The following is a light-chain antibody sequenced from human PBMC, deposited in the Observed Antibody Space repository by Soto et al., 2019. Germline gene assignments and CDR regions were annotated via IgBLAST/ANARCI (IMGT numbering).Light chain of an antibody. CDR2: DVT. CDR1: SSDVGGYNY. CDR3: SSHAGSSVV. Sequence: QSVLTQPPSVSAAPGQSVTISCTGTSSDVGGYNYVSWYQQHPGKAPKLMIYDVTTRPSGVPDRFSGSKSGNTASLTISGLQAEDEADYYCSSHAGSSVVFGTGTKVTVL. J-gene: IGLJ1*01. V-gene: IGLV2-11*01.